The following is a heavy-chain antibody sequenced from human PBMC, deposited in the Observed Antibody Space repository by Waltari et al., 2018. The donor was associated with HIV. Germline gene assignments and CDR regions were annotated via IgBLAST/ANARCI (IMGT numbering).Heavy chain of an antibody. CDR2: IYPGDSDT. D-gene: IGHD6-13*01. CDR3: ARQVRGAAAGRTLGYFHSYGLDV. Sequence: SGAEVKKPGESLKISCKGSGYNFTNYWIGWVRQMPGKGLEWMGIIYPGDSDTTYSPSFQGQVTISADKSISTAYLQWSSLKASDTAMYYCARQVRGAAAGRTLGYFHSYGLDVWGQGTTVTVSS. V-gene: IGHV5-51*01. J-gene: IGHJ6*02. CDR1: GYNFTNYW.